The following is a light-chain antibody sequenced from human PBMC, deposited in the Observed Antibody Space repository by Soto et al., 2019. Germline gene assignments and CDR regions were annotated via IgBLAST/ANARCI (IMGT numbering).Light chain of an antibody. CDR2: AAS. CDR3: QQYNSFSKT. V-gene: IGKV1-5*01. Sequence: IQMTQSPSSLSASVGDRVTVNCRTSENSASYVSWFQQRPGKAPNLLIYAASTLETGVPSRFSGSGYGTEFTLTIASLQPDDSASYYCQQYNSFSKTFGRGTKVEIK. J-gene: IGKJ4*02. CDR1: ENSASY.